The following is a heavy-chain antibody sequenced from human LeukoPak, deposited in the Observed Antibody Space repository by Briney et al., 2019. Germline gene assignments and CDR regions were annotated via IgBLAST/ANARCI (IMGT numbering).Heavy chain of an antibody. D-gene: IGHD1-1*01. J-gene: IGHJ5*02. V-gene: IGHV4-59*01. CDR2: IYYSGST. CDR3: ARQLTYWFDP. Sequence: SETLSLTCTVPGGSISSYYWSWIRQPPGKGLEWIGYIYYSGSTNYNPSLKSRVTISVDTSKNQFSLKLSSVTAADTAVYYCARQLTYWFDPWGQGTLVTVSS. CDR1: GGSISSYY.